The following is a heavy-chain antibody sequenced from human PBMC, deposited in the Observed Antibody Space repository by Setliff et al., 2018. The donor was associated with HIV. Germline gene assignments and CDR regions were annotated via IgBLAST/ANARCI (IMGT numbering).Heavy chain of an antibody. CDR3: ARHRDPPGSRWFYYYYYMDL. D-gene: IGHD6-13*01. CDR2: ISPYNGNT. Sequence: ASVKVSCKASGYRFSSYDISWLRQAPGQGLEWMGWISPYNGNTDYAQEMQGRLTMTTDTSTSTAYMDLESLTSDDTGVYYCARHRDPPGSRWFYYYYYMDLW. V-gene: IGHV1-18*01. CDR1: GYRFSSYD. J-gene: IGHJ6*03.